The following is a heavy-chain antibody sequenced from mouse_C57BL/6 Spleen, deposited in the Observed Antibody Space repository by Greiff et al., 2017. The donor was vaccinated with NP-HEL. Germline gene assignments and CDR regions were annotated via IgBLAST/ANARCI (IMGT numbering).Heavy chain of an antibody. D-gene: IGHD2-5*01. V-gene: IGHV3-6*01. J-gene: IGHJ4*01. Sequence: EVQLQESGPGLVKPSQSLSLTCSVTGYSITSGYYWNWIRQFPGNKLEWMGYISYDGSNNYNPSLKNRISITRDTSKNQFFLKLNSVTTEDTATYYCARDGNYSNYFYYYAMDYWGQGTSVTVSS. CDR3: ARDGNYSNYFYYYAMDY. CDR1: GYSITSGYY. CDR2: ISYDGSN.